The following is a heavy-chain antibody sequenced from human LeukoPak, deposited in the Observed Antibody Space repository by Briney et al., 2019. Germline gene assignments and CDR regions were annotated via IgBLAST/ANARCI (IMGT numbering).Heavy chain of an antibody. Sequence: SVKVSCKASGGTFSSYAISWVRQAPGQGLEWMGGIIPIFGTANYAQKLQGRVTITADESTSTAYMELSSLRSEDTAVYYCARGDDIVVVVAAIWGQGTLVTVSS. D-gene: IGHD2-15*01. J-gene: IGHJ4*02. CDR2: IIPIFGTA. CDR3: ARGDDIVVVVAAI. CDR1: GGTFSSYA. V-gene: IGHV1-69*13.